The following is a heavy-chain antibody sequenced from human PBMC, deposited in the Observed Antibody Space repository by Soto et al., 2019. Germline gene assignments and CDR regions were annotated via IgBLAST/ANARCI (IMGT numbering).Heavy chain of an antibody. CDR1: GYTFTSYG. J-gene: IGHJ3*02. CDR3: ARAGMYDILTGYSASAFAI. Sequence: ASVKVSCKASGYTFTSYGISWVRQAPGQGLEWMGWISAYNGNTNYAQKLQGRVTMTTDTSTSTAYMELRSLRSDDTAVYYCARAGMYDILTGYSASAFAIWGQGTMVTVSS. CDR2: ISAYNGNT. D-gene: IGHD3-9*01. V-gene: IGHV1-18*01.